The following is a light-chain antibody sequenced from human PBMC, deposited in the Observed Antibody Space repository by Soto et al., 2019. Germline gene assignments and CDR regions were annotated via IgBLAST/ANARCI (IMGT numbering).Light chain of an antibody. V-gene: IGKV2-30*01. CDR3: MQGTHLPLP. J-gene: IGKJ5*01. Sequence: DVVMTQSPLSLPVTLGQPASISCRSSQSLVYSDGNTYLNWFQQRPGQSPRRLIYKVSNRDSGVQDRFSGSGSGTYFTLNISRVEAEDVWVYYCMQGTHLPLPCGQGTRLEIK. CDR2: KVS. CDR1: QSLVYSDGNTY.